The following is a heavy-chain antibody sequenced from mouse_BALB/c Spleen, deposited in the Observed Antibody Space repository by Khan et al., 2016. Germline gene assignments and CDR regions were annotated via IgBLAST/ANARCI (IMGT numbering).Heavy chain of an antibody. J-gene: IGHJ3*01. CDR3: ARENYRAWFAY. Sequence: QVQLKQSGAELMKPGASVKISCKATGYTFSSYWIEWVKQRPGHGLEWIEEILPGSGTTNYNEKFKGKATFTTDTSSNTAYMQLSSLTSEDSAVYYCARENYRAWFAYWGQGTLVTVSA. V-gene: IGHV1-9*01. CDR1: GYTFSSYW. CDR2: ILPGSGTT. D-gene: IGHD2-14*01.